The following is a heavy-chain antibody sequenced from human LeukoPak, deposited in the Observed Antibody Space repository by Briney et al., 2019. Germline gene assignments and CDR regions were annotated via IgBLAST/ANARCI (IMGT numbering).Heavy chain of an antibody. J-gene: IGHJ3*02. CDR3: ARDVGASAPDAFDI. V-gene: IGHV3-21*01. CDR1: GFTFSNYY. CDR2: ISSSSNYI. D-gene: IGHD1-26*01. Sequence: GGSPRLSCVASGFTFSNYYMGWIRQAPGKGLEWVSSISSSSNYIYYADSVKGRFTISRDNAKNSLYLQMNSLRVEDTDVYYCARDVGASAPDAFDIWGQGTMVTVSS.